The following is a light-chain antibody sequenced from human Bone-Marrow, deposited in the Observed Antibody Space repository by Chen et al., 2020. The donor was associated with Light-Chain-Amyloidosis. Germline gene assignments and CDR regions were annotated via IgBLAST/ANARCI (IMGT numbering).Light chain of an antibody. CDR3: QSTDTSGTAKV. CDR1: ALSKQY. Sequence: SYELTQPPSVSVSPGQTATISCSGHALSKQYAYWYQQRPGQAPVVLIYKDNERPSGIPERFSGYSSGTTVTLTISGVQAEDEAADYCQSTDTSGTAKVFGGGTHLTVL. CDR2: KDN. V-gene: IGLV3-25*03. J-gene: IGLJ3*02.